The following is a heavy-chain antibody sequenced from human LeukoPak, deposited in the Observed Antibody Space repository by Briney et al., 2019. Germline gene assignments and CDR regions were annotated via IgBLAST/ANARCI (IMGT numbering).Heavy chain of an antibody. J-gene: IGHJ3*02. V-gene: IGHV4-30-4*01. Sequence: SQTLSLTCTVSGGSISSGDYYWIWIRQPPGKGLEWIGYIYYSGSTYYNPSLKSRVTISVDTSKNQFSLKLSSVTAADKAVYYCASSTRIVVVVAAGSGAFDIWGQGTMVTVSS. CDR1: GGSISSGDYY. D-gene: IGHD2-15*01. CDR3: ASSTRIVVVVAAGSGAFDI. CDR2: IYYSGST.